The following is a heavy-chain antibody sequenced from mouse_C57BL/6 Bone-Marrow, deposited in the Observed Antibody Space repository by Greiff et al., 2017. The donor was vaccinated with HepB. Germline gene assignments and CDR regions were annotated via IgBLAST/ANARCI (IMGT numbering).Heavy chain of an antibody. J-gene: IGHJ4*01. Sequence: VQLQQSGPELVKPGASVKISCKASGYTFTDYYMNWVKQSHGKSLEWIGDINPNNGGTSYNQKFKGKATLTVDKSSSTAYMELRSLTSEDSAVYYCAREELRLRGYAMDYWGQGTSVTISS. V-gene: IGHV1-26*01. D-gene: IGHD3-2*02. CDR1: GYTFTDYY. CDR3: AREELRLRGYAMDY. CDR2: INPNNGGT.